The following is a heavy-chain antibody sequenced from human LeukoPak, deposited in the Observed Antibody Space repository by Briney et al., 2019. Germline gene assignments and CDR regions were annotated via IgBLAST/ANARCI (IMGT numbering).Heavy chain of an antibody. CDR3: ARGVCSSTSCRDYYYYYMDV. Sequence: ASVKVSCKASGYTFTSYYMRGVRQAPGQGLEWMGIISPSGASTTYAQNFQGRVTMTTDTSTSTAYMELRSLRSDDTAVYYCARGVCSSTSCRDYYYYYMDVWGKGTTVTISS. D-gene: IGHD2-2*01. CDR1: GYTFTSYY. J-gene: IGHJ6*03. CDR2: ISPSGAST. V-gene: IGHV1-46*01.